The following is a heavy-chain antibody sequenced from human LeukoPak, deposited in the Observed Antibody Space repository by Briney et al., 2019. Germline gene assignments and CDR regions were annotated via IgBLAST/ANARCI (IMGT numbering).Heavy chain of an antibody. D-gene: IGHD3-10*01. V-gene: IGHV3-21*01. CDR2: IDTSGTYI. CDR3: ARGRSITLLRGVAMSDGFDI. Sequence: GGSLRLSCAASGFTFSTYSMNWVRQAPGKGLEWVSFIDTSGTYIYYGESMKGRFTISIDNAKNSLYLQMNGLKTEDTAVYYCARGRSITLLRGVAMSDGFDIWGQGTMVAVSS. CDR1: GFTFSTYS. J-gene: IGHJ3*02.